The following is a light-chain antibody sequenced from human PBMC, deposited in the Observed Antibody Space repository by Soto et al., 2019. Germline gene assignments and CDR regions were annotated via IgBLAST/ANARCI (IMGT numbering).Light chain of an antibody. J-gene: IGKJ1*01. CDR2: GAS. Sequence: EIVMTQSPATLSVSPGERATLSCRASQSVSSNLAWYQQKPGQAPRLLIYGASTRATGIPARFSGSGSGTEFTLTISSLQSEDFEGYYWQQYNNWPRTFGQGTKVEIK. V-gene: IGKV3-15*01. CDR1: QSVSSN. CDR3: QQYNNWPRT.